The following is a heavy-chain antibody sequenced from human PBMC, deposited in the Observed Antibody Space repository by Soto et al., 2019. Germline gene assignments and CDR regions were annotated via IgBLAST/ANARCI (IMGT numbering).Heavy chain of an antibody. CDR1: GYTFTSYN. J-gene: IGHJ6*02. V-gene: IGHV1-8*01. CDR2: MNPNSGNT. CDR3: ARDRYYYYGMDV. Sequence: ASVKVSCKASGYTFTSYNINWVRQATGQGLEWMGWMNPNSGNTGYAQKFQGRVTMTRNTSISTAYMELSSLRSEDTAVYYCARDRYYYYGMDVWGQGTTVTVSS.